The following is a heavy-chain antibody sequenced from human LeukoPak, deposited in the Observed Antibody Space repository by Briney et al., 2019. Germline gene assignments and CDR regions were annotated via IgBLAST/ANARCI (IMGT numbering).Heavy chain of an antibody. V-gene: IGHV3-48*04. Sequence: PGGSLRLSCAASGLAFSSYGMHWARQAPGKGLEWVSYISSFGSAIYYADSVKGRFTISRDNAKNSLYLQMNSPRAEDTAVYYCARVGPNWNNFDYWGQGTLVTVSS. CDR3: ARVGPNWNNFDY. J-gene: IGHJ4*02. CDR2: ISSFGSAI. CDR1: GLAFSSYG. D-gene: IGHD1/OR15-1a*01.